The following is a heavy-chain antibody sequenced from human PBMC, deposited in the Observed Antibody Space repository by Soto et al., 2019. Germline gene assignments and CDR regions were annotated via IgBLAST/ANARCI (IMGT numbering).Heavy chain of an antibody. D-gene: IGHD6-19*01. J-gene: IGHJ4*02. CDR2: IIPIFGTA. Sequence: SVKVSCKASGYTFTIYYMHWVRQAPGQGLEWMGGIIPIFGTANYAQKFQGRVTITADESTSTAYMELSSLRSEDTAVYYCARSPTIAVAGTWDYWGQGTLVTVSS. CDR1: GYTFTIYY. V-gene: IGHV1-69*13. CDR3: ARSPTIAVAGTWDY.